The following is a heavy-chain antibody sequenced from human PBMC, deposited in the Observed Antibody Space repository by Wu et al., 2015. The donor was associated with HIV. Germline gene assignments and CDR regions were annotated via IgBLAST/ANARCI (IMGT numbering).Heavy chain of an antibody. CDR1: GGTFIKYA. V-gene: IGHV1-2*02. CDR3: STFHEIQHY. CDR2: INPNSGGT. D-gene: IGHD3-10*01. J-gene: IGHJ4*02. Sequence: QVQLVQSGAEVKKPGSSVKISCKGSGGTFIKYAISWVRQAPGQGLEWMGWINPNSGGTNYAQKFQGRVTMTRDTSINTAYMELSGLRSGDTALYYCSTFHEIQHYWGPGTLVAISS.